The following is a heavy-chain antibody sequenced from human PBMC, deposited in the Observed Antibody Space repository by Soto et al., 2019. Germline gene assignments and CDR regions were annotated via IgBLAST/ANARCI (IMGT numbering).Heavy chain of an antibody. Sequence: ASVKVSCKASGYTFTSYGISWVRQAPGQGLEWMGWISAYNGNTNYAQKLQGRVTMTTDTSTSTAYMELRSLRTDDTAVYYSARRWFGVYYYDSSGYYLFGAFDIWGQGTMVTVSS. D-gene: IGHD3-22*01. CDR3: ARRWFGVYYYDSSGYYLFGAFDI. CDR2: ISAYNGNT. CDR1: GYTFTSYG. V-gene: IGHV1-18*01. J-gene: IGHJ3*02.